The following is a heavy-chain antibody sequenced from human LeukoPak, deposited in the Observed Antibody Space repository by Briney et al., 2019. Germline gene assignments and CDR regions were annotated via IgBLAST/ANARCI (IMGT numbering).Heavy chain of an antibody. J-gene: IGHJ4*02. CDR3: ARGRTGAAALDF. Sequence: PSETLSLTCAVYGGSFSGHYWTWIRQPPGKGLEWIGESTHSGSTNCNPSLKSRVTISVDTSKSQFSLELTSVTAADTAVYHCARGRTGAAALDFWGPGTLVTVSS. CDR1: GGSFSGHY. CDR2: STHSGST. D-gene: IGHD2-2*01. V-gene: IGHV4-34*01.